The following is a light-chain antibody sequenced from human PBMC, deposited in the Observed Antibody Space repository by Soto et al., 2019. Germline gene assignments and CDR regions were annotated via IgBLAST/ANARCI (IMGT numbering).Light chain of an antibody. J-gene: IGKJ5*01. CDR2: DAS. Sequence: EIVLTQSPATLSLSPGESATLSCRASQSVSSYLAWYQQKPGQAPRLLIYDASNRATCIPARFSGSGSGTDFTLPISSLEPEDCAVYYCQQRSNWPPITVGQWTRLEIK. CDR3: QQRSNWPPIT. CDR1: QSVSSY. V-gene: IGKV3-11*01.